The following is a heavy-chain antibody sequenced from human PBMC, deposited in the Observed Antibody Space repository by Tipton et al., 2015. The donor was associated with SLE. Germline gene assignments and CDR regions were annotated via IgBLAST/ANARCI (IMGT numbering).Heavy chain of an antibody. V-gene: IGHV5-51*01. CDR2: IYPGDSDT. J-gene: IGHJ4*02. CDR3: ARHATEVTGGDY. Sequence: QSGAEVKEPGESLKISCKGSGYRFTSHWIAWVRQMPGKCLEWMGIIYPGDSDTRYSPSFQGQVTISVDKSINTAYLQWSSLQASDPAMYYCARHATEVTGGDYWGQGTLVTVSS. CDR1: GYRFTSHW. D-gene: IGHD2-8*02.